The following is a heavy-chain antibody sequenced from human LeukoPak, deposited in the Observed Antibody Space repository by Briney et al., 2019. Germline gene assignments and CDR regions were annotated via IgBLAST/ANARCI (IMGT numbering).Heavy chain of an antibody. Sequence: GGSLRLSCAASGFTFSSYSMNWVRQAPGKGLEWVSYISSSSSTIYYADSVKGRFTISRDNAKNSLYLQMNSLRAEDTAVYYCARCRGRITMVRGVTDDAFDIWGQGTMVTVSS. V-gene: IGHV3-48*01. CDR3: ARCRGRITMVRGVTDDAFDI. J-gene: IGHJ3*02. CDR1: GFTFSSYS. CDR2: ISSSSSTI. D-gene: IGHD3-10*01.